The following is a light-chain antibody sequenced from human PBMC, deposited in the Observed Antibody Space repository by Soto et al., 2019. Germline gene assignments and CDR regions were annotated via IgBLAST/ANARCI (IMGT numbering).Light chain of an antibody. CDR2: SNT. CDR1: SFNIGSNS. Sequence: QSALTQPPSASATPGQSVTISCSGSSFNIGSNSVNWYQHFPGAAPQLLIFSNTQRPSGVPDRFSGSKTGTSASLAISGLQSGDEADYYCAAWDVSLNCLVFGGGTKVTVL. CDR3: AAWDVSLNCLV. V-gene: IGLV1-44*01. J-gene: IGLJ2*01.